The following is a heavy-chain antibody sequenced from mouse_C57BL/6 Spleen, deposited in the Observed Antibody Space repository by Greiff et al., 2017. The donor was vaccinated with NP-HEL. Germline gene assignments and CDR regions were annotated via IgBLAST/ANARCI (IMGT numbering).Heavy chain of an antibody. J-gene: IGHJ4*01. CDR1: GYTFTEYT. CDR2: FYPGSGSI. CDR3: ARHEEAYYSNYDYAMDY. Sequence: VQLQQSGAELVKPGASVKLSCKASGYTFTEYTIHWVKQRSGQGLEWIGWFYPGSGSIKYNEKFKDKATLTADKSSSTVYMELSRLTSEDSAVYFCARHEEAYYSNYDYAMDYWGQGTSVTVSS. V-gene: IGHV1-62-2*01. D-gene: IGHD2-5*01.